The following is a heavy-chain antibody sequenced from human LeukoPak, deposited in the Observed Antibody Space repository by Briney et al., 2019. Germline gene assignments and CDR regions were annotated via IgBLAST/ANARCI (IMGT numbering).Heavy chain of an antibody. CDR2: ISSSSSYI. D-gene: IGHD6-13*01. J-gene: IGHJ3*02. CDR3: ARCQDSSSWYFPVAFDI. CDR1: GFTFSSYS. V-gene: IGHV3-21*01. Sequence: GGSLRLSCAASGFTFSSYSMNWVRQAPGKGLEWVSSISSSSSYIYYADSVKGRFTISRDNAKNSLYLQMNSLRAEDTAVYYCARCQDSSSWYFPVAFDIWGQGTMVTVSS.